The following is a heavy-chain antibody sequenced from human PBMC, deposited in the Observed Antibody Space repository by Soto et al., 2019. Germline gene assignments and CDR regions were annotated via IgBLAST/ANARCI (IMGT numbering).Heavy chain of an antibody. CDR2: IYYSGST. D-gene: IGHD1-26*01. V-gene: IGHV4-39*01. Sequence: QLQLQESGPGLVKPSETLSLTCTVSGGSISSSSYYWGWIRQPPGKGLEWIGSIYYSGSTYYNPSLKSRVTISVDTSKNQFSLKLSSVTAADTAVYYCARLRGGTYSYYYYYMDVWGKGTTVTVSS. CDR1: GGSISSSSYY. CDR3: ARLRGGTYSYYYYYMDV. J-gene: IGHJ6*03.